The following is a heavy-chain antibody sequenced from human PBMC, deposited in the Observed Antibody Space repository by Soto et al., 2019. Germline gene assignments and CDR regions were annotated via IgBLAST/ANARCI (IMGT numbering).Heavy chain of an antibody. CDR2: ISGSGGST. CDR3: ATDRDCGGNFDY. CDR1: GFTFSSYA. D-gene: IGHD2-21*01. Sequence: EVQLLESGGGLVQPGGSLRLSCAASGFTFSSYAMSWVRQAPGKGLEWVSAISGSGGSTYYADSVKGRFTISRDNSKNTLYLQMNSLRAEDTAVYYCATDRDCGGNFDYWGQGTLVTVSS. J-gene: IGHJ4*02. V-gene: IGHV3-23*01.